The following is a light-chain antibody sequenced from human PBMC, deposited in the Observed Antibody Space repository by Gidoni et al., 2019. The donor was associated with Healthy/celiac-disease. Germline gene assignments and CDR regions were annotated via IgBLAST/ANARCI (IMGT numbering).Light chain of an antibody. CDR2: AAS. CDR1: QSISSY. J-gene: IGKJ1*01. Sequence: DIQMTQSPSSLSASVGDRVTITCRASQSISSYLNWYQQKPGKAPKLLIYAASSLQSGFPSRFSGSGSGTDFTLTISSLQPEDFATYYCQQSYSTLPAFGQGTKVEIK. V-gene: IGKV1-39*01. CDR3: QQSYSTLPA.